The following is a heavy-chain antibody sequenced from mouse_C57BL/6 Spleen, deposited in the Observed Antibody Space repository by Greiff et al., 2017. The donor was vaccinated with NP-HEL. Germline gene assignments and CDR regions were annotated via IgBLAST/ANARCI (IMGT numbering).Heavy chain of an antibody. CDR2: IDPSDSET. CDR1: GYTFTSYW. V-gene: IGHV1-52*01. D-gene: IGHD2-3*01. Sequence: VQLQQPGAELVRPGSSVKLSCKASGYTFTSYWMHWVKQRPIQGLEWIGNIDPSDSETHYNQKFKDKATLTVDKSSSTAYMQLSSLTSEDSAVYYCAREGWLLPDYYAMDYWGQGTSVTVSS. CDR3: AREGWLLPDYYAMDY. J-gene: IGHJ4*01.